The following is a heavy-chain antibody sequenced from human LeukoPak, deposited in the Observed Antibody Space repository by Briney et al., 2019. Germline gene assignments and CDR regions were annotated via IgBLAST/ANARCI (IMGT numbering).Heavy chain of an antibody. J-gene: IGHJ3*02. V-gene: IGHV1-2*02. D-gene: IGHD6-25*01. Sequence: ASVKVSCKTSGYNFNGFYMHWVRQAPGQGLEWMGWINPISGVAIYAQKFQGRVTMTRDTSISTAYMELINLRSDDTAIYYCARDIAAGTPRAVDIWGQGAMVTVSS. CDR3: ARDIAAGTPRAVDI. CDR1: GYNFNGFY. CDR2: INPISGVA.